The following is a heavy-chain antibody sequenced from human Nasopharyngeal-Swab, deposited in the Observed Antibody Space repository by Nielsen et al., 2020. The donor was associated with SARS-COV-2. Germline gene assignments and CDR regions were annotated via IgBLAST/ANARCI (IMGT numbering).Heavy chain of an antibody. CDR2: ININSDET. CDR3: AKDLRVYGSGSLDY. CDR1: GYTFTDYY. Sequence: ASVEASCKASGYTFTDYYIHWVRQAPGAGLEWVGWININSDETVYAQKFNDRVTMTRDTSINTAYMELTSLRSDDTAVYYCAKDLRVYGSGSLDYWGQGTLVTVSS. V-gene: IGHV1-2*02. J-gene: IGHJ4*02. D-gene: IGHD3-10*01.